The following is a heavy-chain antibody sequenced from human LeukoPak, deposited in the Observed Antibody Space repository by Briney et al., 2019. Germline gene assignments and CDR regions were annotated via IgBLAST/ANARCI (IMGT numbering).Heavy chain of an antibody. Sequence: GSLRLSCAASGFTFSSYSMNWVRQPPGKGLEWIGEINHSGSTNYNPSLKSRVTISVDTSKNQFSLKLSSVTAADTAVYYCAIRPDYGDYAGTVGGSKKGPDYWGQGTLVTVSS. CDR1: GFTFSSYS. J-gene: IGHJ4*02. D-gene: IGHD4-17*01. CDR3: AIRPDYGDYAGTVGGSKKGPDY. CDR2: INHSGST. V-gene: IGHV4-34*08.